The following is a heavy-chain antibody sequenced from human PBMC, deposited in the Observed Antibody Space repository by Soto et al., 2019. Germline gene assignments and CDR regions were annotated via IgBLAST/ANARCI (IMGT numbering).Heavy chain of an antibody. CDR1: CGSISSTSHY. J-gene: IGHJ4*02. V-gene: IGHV4-39*01. Sequence: SETLSLTCTVSCGSISSTSHYWGWIRQPPGKGLEWIGSINYSGSTYYNPSLKSRVTISVDTSKNQFSLELSSVTTADTAVYYCARVQYYYGSGSYYFEYWGQGTLVTVSS. CDR2: INYSGST. CDR3: ARVQYYYGSGSYYFEY. D-gene: IGHD3-10*01.